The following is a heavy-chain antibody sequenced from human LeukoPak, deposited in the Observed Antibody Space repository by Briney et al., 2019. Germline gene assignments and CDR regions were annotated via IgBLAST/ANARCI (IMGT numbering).Heavy chain of an antibody. CDR3: ARAGGFFSPFGY. D-gene: IGHD3-16*01. CDR1: GGSISSGGYY. CDR2: IYYSGST. Sequence: SQTLSLTCTVSGGSISSGGYYWSWIRQHPGDGLEWIEYIYYSGSTYYNPSLKSRVTISIDTSKNQFSLKLSSVTAADTAVYYCARAGGFFSPFGYWGQGTLVTVSS. V-gene: IGHV4-31*03. J-gene: IGHJ4*02.